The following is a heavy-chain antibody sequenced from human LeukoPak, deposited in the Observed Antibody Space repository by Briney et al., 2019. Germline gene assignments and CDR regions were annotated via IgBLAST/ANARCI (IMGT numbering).Heavy chain of an antibody. CDR3: ARHPDGSADY. J-gene: IGHJ4*02. CDR1: GYSISSGYY. CDR2: IYHSGST. Sequence: SETLSLTCAVSGYSISSGYYWGWIRQPAGKGLEWIGSIYHSGSTYYNPSLKSRVTISVDTSKNQFSLKLSSVTAADTAVYYCARHPDGSADYWGRGTLVTVSS. V-gene: IGHV4-38-2*01. D-gene: IGHD1-26*01.